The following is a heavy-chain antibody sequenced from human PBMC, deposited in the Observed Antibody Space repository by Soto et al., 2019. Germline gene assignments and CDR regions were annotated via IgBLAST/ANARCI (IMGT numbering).Heavy chain of an antibody. CDR1: GFSVNSKY. V-gene: IGHV3-66*01. CDR3: TMDDVHFNGVRCYGVPMDV. Sequence: EVQLVESGGDLVQPGGSLRLSCAASGFSVNSKYMSWVRQAPGKGLEWVSLIQSGVRTYYAGSVKGRFSISRDFSDNTLFSQMNSLRVEATAVYYCTMDDVHFNGVRCYGVPMDVCRKGTTVTVSA. J-gene: IGHJ6*04. D-gene: IGHD2-15*01. CDR2: IQSGVRT.